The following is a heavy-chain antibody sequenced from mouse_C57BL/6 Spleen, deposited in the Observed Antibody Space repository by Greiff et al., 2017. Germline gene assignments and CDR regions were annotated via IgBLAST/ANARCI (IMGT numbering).Heavy chain of an antibody. D-gene: IGHD4-1*01. CDR2: IDPETGGT. Sequence: QVQLKQSGAELVRPGASVTLSCKASGYTFTDYEMHWVKQTPVHGLEWIGAIDPETGGTAYNQKFKGKAILTADKSSSTAYMELRSLTSEDSAVYYCTRWEVGLTGTASYFDYWGQGTTLTVSS. CDR3: TRWEVGLTGTASYFDY. CDR1: GYTFTDYE. J-gene: IGHJ2*01. V-gene: IGHV1-15*01.